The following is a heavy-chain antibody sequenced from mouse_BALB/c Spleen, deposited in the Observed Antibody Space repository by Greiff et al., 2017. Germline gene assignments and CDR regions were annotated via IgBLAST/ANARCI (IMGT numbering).Heavy chain of an antibody. V-gene: IGHV1-63*02. CDR3: AREGVFITTVVGGAMDY. CDR2: IYPGGGYT. Sequence: QVQLQQSGAELVRPGTSVKISCKASGYTFTNYWLGWVKQRPGHGLEWIGDIYPGGGYTNYNEKFKGKATLTADTSSSTAYMQLSSLTSEDSAVYFCAREGVFITTVVGGAMDYWGQGTSVTVAS. CDR1: GYTFTNYW. D-gene: IGHD1-1*01. J-gene: IGHJ4*01.